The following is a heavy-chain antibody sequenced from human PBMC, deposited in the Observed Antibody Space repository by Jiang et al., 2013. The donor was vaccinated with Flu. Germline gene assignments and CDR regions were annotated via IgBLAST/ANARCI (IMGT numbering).Heavy chain of an antibody. CDR2: IYYSGST. V-gene: IGHV4-59*01. J-gene: IGHJ4*02. Sequence: GLVKPSETLSLTCTVSGGSISSYYWSWIRQPPGKGLEWIGYIYYSGSTNYNPSLKSRVTISVDTSKNQFSPKLSSVTAADTAVYYCASAPIRSSGYYPLDYWGQGTLVTVSS. CDR3: ASAPIRSSGYYPLDY. CDR1: GGSISSYY. D-gene: IGHD3-22*01.